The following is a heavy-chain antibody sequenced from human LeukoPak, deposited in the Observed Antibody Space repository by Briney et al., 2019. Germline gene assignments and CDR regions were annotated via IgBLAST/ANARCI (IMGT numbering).Heavy chain of an antibody. J-gene: IGHJ4*02. D-gene: IGHD3-10*01. CDR3: ASNSFDYYGSGSYSVDY. CDR2: INHSGST. CDR1: GGSISSGNYY. Sequence: KPSQTLSLTCTVSGGSISSGNYYWSWIRQPPGKGLEWIGEINHSGSTNYNPSLKSRVTISVDTSKNQFSLKLSSVTAADTAVYYCASNSFDYYGSGSYSVDYWGQGTLVTVSS. V-gene: IGHV4-39*07.